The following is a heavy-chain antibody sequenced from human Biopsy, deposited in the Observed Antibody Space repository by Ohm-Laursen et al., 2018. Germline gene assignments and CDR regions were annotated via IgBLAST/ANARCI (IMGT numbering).Heavy chain of an antibody. V-gene: IGHV4-59*01. Sequence: SETLSLTCTVSGGSISNYYWSWMRQPPGKALEWIAYIYYSGTPTNYNPSLKSRVTISVDTSRNQFSLKLSSVTAVDTAVYYCGRTLPSGCTDYWGQGTLVTVSS. D-gene: IGHD2-15*01. CDR1: GGSISNYY. CDR3: GRTLPSGCTDY. CDR2: IYYSGTPT. J-gene: IGHJ4*02.